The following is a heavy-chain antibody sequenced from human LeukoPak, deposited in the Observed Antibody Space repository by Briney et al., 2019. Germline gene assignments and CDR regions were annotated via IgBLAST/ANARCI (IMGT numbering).Heavy chain of an antibody. D-gene: IGHD3-9*01. CDR1: GFTFSSYT. CDR2: ISSSSSAI. Sequence: GGSLRLSCAASGFTFSSYTMNWVRQAPGKGLEWVSSISSSSSAIYYAASVKGRFIISRDNAKNSLYLQMNSLRDEDTAVYYCARGALRYSDYWGQGTLVTVSS. V-gene: IGHV3-48*02. J-gene: IGHJ4*02. CDR3: ARGALRYSDY.